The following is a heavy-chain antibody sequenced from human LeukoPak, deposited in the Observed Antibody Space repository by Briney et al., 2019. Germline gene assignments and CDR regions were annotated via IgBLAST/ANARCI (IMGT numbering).Heavy chain of an antibody. CDR2: IGTAGDT. D-gene: IGHD3-10*01. CDR3: ARSPTPRYYYGSGSYYRDAFDI. CDR1: GFTFSSYD. Sequence: GGSLRLSCAASGFTFSSYDMRWVRQATGKGLEWVSAIGTAGDTYYPGSVKGRFTISRENAKNSLYLQMNSLRAEDTAVYYCARSPTPRYYYGSGSYYRDAFDIWGQGTMVTVSS. J-gene: IGHJ3*02. V-gene: IGHV3-13*01.